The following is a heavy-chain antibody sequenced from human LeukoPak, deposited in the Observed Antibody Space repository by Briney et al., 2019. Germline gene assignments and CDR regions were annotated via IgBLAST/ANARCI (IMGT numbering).Heavy chain of an antibody. CDR1: GFSFGGYG. CDR2: IWYNGKNK. V-gene: IGHV3-33*01. CDR3: ARDLGGCTNGVCSYYFDY. D-gene: IGHD2-8*01. Sequence: PGTSLRLPCVAPGFSFGGYGMNWVRQAPGKGLEWVAVIWYNGKNKYYSDSVKGRFTISIDTSKNTLYLQMNSLRAEDTAVYYCARDLGGCTNGVCSYYFDYWGQGTLVTVSS. J-gene: IGHJ4*02.